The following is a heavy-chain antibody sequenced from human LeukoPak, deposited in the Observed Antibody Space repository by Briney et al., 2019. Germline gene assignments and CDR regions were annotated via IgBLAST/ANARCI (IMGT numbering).Heavy chain of an antibody. J-gene: IGHJ3*02. CDR3: AKVSSSGRYDAFDI. D-gene: IGHD3-10*01. V-gene: IGHV3-74*01. CDR1: GFTFSSYW. CDR2: INSDGSST. Sequence: PGGSLRLSCAASGFTFSSYWMHWVRQAPGKGLVWVSRINSDGSSTSYADSVKGRFTISRDNAKNTLYLQMSSLRAEDTAVYYCAKVSSSGRYDAFDIWGQGTMVTVSS.